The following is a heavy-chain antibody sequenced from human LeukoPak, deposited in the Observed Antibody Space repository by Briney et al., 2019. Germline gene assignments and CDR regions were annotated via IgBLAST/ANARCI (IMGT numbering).Heavy chain of an antibody. D-gene: IGHD4-17*01. CDR2: LSWNSGSI. Sequence: PGGSLRLSCAASGFTFDDYAMHWVRQAPGKGLEWVSGLSWNSGSIGYADSVKGRFTISRDNAKNSLYLQMNSLRAEDTALYYCAKDTGHDYGDYYFDYWGQGTLVTVSS. CDR3: AKDTGHDYGDYYFDY. V-gene: IGHV3-9*01. J-gene: IGHJ4*02. CDR1: GFTFDDYA.